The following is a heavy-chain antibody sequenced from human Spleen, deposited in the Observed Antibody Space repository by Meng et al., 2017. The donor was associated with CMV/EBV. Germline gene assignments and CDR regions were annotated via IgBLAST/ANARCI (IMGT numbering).Heavy chain of an antibody. CDR1: GYTFTSYA. V-gene: IGHV1-8*03. Sequence: KVSCKASGYTFTSYAITWVRQATGQGLEWMGWMNPNSGNTGYAQKFQGRVTITRNTSISTAYMELSSLRSEDTAVYYCARDFLNWFDPWGQGTLVTVSS. CDR2: MNPNSGNT. CDR3: ARDFLNWFDP. J-gene: IGHJ5*02. D-gene: IGHD3-3*01.